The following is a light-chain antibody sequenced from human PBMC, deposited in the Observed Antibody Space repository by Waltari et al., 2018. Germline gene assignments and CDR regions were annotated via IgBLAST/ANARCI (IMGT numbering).Light chain of an antibody. CDR1: RPNIGSNT. Sequence: QSVLTQPPSASGTPGQRVTISCSGSRPNIGSNTVNWYQQRPGTAPKLLIYSNNQRPSGVPDRFSGSKSGTSASLAISGLQSEDEADYYCAAWDDSLNAVVFGGGTKLTVL. CDR2: SNN. CDR3: AAWDDSLNAVV. V-gene: IGLV1-44*01. J-gene: IGLJ2*01.